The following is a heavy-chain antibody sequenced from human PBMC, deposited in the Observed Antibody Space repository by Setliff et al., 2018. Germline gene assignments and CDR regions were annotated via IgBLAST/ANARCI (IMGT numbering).Heavy chain of an antibody. CDR2: IYYSGST. CDR1: GGSISSSSYY. V-gene: IGHV4-39*07. D-gene: IGHD3-3*01. Sequence: SETLSLTCTVSGGSISSSSYYWGWIRQPPWKGLEWIGSIYYSGSTYYNPSLKSRVTISVDTSKNQFSLKLSSVTAADTAVYYCARDKRQYNFWSGYYGSWGNYFDYWGQGTLVTVSS. J-gene: IGHJ4*02. CDR3: ARDKRQYNFWSGYYGSWGNYFDY.